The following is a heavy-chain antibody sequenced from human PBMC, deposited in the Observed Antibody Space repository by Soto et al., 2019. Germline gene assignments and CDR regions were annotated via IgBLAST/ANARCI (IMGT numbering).Heavy chain of an antibody. D-gene: IGHD5-18*01. CDR1: GFTVSSNY. CDR2: IYSGGST. CDR3: ERDGYSYASPDAFDI. Sequence: EVQLVESGGGLVQPGGSLRLSCAASGFTVSSNYMSWVRQAPGKGLEWVSVIYSGGSTYYADSVKGRFTISRDNSKNTLYLQMNSLRAEDTAVYYCERDGYSYASPDAFDIWGQGTMVTVSS. J-gene: IGHJ3*02. V-gene: IGHV3-66*01.